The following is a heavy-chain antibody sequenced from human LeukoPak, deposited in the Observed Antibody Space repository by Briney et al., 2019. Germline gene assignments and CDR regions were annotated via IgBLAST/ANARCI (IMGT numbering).Heavy chain of an antibody. V-gene: IGHV3-74*01. CDR1: GFSVGGYW. D-gene: IGHD5-12*01. Sequence: GGSLRLSCAASGFSVGGYWMHWVCQGPGMGLVWVSRINSDGSSISYADSVKGRFSISRDNAKNTLYPQMNSLRAVDTAVYYCTRGASGYGNFDYWGQGTLVTVSS. CDR2: INSDGSSI. J-gene: IGHJ4*02. CDR3: TRGASGYGNFDY.